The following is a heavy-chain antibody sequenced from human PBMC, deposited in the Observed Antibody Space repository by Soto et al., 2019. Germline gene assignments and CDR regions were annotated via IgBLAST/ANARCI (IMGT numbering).Heavy chain of an antibody. D-gene: IGHD3-10*01. CDR1: GYTFTSYD. CDR3: ARTITMVRGVPPPIGY. CDR2: MNPNSGNT. J-gene: IGHJ4*02. Sequence: ASVKVSCKASGYTFTSYDINWVRQATGQGLEWMGWMNPNSGNTGYAQKFQGRVTMTRNTSISTAYMELSSLRSEDTAVYYCARTITMVRGVPPPIGYWGQGTLVTVSS. V-gene: IGHV1-8*01.